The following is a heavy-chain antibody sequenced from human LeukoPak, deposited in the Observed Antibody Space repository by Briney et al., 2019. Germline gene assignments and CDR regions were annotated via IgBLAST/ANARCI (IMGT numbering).Heavy chain of an antibody. CDR2: INHSGST. V-gene: IGHV4-34*01. Sequence: SETLSLTCAVYGGSFSGYYWSWIRQPPGKGLEWIGEINHSGSTNYNPSLKSRVTISVDTSKNQFSLKLRSVTAADTGVYYCARDFHYGSGSRPFDIWGQGTMVTVSS. J-gene: IGHJ3*02. CDR3: ARDFHYGSGSRPFDI. D-gene: IGHD3-10*01. CDR1: GGSFSGYY.